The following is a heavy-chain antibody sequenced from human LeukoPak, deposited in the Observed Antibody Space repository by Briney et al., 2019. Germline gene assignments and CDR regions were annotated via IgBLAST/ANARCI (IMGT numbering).Heavy chain of an antibody. V-gene: IGHV4-39*07. J-gene: IGHJ4*02. Sequence: PSETLSLTCTVSGGSISSGGYYWSWIRQPPGKGLEWIGEINHSGSTNYNPSLKSRVTISVDTSKNQFSLKLSSVTAADTAVYYCARSSAVISYDSSGYTGSYYFDYWGQGTLVTVSS. CDR1: GGSISSGGYY. CDR2: INHSGST. CDR3: ARSSAVISYDSSGYTGSYYFDY. D-gene: IGHD3-22*01.